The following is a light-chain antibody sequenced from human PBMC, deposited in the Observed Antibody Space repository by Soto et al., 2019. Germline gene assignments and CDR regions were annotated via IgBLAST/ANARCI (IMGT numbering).Light chain of an antibody. CDR3: QQYGYSRT. J-gene: IGKJ1*01. V-gene: IGKV3-20*01. Sequence: VLTQSPGTLSLSPGERATLSCRASQTLSSRHLAWYQQKPGQAPRLLIYGSSSRATDIPDRFSGSGSGTDFTLTISTLEPEDFAIYYCQQYGYSRTFDQGTKVEIK. CDR2: GSS. CDR1: QTLSSRH.